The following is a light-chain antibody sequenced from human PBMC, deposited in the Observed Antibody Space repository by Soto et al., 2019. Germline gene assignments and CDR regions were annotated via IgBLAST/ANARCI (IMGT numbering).Light chain of an antibody. CDR2: AAS. CDR3: QQTSSNPRT. CDR1: QTIVTY. V-gene: IGKV1-39*01. Sequence: DIQMTQSPSSLSASVGDIVTITCRASQTIVTYLNWYQQKPGNAPKLLIYAASNLQNGVPSRFSGSGSGTDFTLTISSLQPEDFATYFCQQTSSNPRTFGQGTKVDIK. J-gene: IGKJ1*01.